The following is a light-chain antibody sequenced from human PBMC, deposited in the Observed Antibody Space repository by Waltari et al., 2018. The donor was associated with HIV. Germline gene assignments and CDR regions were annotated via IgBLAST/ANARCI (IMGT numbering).Light chain of an antibody. CDR1: RSDVGSYNL. CDR2: EVS. J-gene: IGLJ3*02. V-gene: IGLV2-23*02. Sequence: QSALTQPASVSGSPGQSITISCTGTRSDVGSYNLVSWYQQHPGKAPKPMIYEVSKRPSGVSNRFSGSKSGNTASLTISGLQAEDEADYYCCSYAGSSTSVFGGGTKLTVL. CDR3: CSYAGSSTSV.